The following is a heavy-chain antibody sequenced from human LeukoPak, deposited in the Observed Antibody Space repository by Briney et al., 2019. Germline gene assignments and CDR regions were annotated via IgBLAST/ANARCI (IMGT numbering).Heavy chain of an antibody. CDR3: AKGDRITGTTSTFFDY. Sequence: GGSLRLSCAASGFTFSSYAMSWVRQAPGKGLEWVSAISGSGGSTYYADSVKGRFTSSRDNSKNTLYLQMNSLRAEDTAVYYCAKGDRITGTTSTFFDYWGQGTLVTVSS. CDR2: ISGSGGST. V-gene: IGHV3-23*01. CDR1: GFTFSSYA. D-gene: IGHD1-7*01. J-gene: IGHJ4*02.